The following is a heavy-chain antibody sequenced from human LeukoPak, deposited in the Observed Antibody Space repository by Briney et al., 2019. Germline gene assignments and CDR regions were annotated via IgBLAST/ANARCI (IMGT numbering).Heavy chain of an antibody. CDR2: INSSGIIT. V-gene: IGHV3-48*04. CDR1: GFTFSTYS. D-gene: IGHD5-24*01. Sequence: GGSLRLSCAASGFTFSTYSMNWVRQAPGKGLEWVSYINSSGIITHYADSVKGRFTISRDNAKNSLYLQMNSLRAEDTAVCYCARDLHRDGYNWPYFDYWGQGILVTDSS. CDR3: ARDLHRDGYNWPYFDY. J-gene: IGHJ4*02.